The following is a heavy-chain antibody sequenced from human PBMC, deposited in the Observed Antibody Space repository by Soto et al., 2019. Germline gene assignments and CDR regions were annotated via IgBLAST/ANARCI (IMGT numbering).Heavy chain of an antibody. J-gene: IGHJ4*02. CDR3: ARAERSSSWYYFDY. CDR1: GGSFSGYY. CDR2: INHSGST. D-gene: IGHD6-13*01. Sequence: ETLSLTCAVYGGSFSGYYWSWIRQPPGKGLEWIGEINHSGSTNYNPSLKSRVTISVDTSKNQFSLKLSSVTAADTAVYYCARAERSSSWYYFDYWGQGXLVTVSS. V-gene: IGHV4-34*01.